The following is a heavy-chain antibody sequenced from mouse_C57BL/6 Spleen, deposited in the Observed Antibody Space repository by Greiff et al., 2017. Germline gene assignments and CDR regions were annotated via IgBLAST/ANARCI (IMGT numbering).Heavy chain of an antibody. CDR3: ANYDYDAYYAMDY. Sequence: QVQLQQPGAELVKPGASVKLSCKASGYTFTSYWMHWVKQRPGQGLEWIGMIPPNSGSTNYNEKFKSKATLTVDKSSSTAYMQLSSLTSEDSAVYYCANYDYDAYYAMDYWGQGTSVTVSS. D-gene: IGHD2-4*01. CDR2: IPPNSGST. CDR1: GYTFTSYW. J-gene: IGHJ4*01. V-gene: IGHV1-64*01.